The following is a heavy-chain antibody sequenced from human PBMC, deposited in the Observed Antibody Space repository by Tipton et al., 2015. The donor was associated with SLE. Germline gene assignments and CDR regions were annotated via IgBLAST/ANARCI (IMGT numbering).Heavy chain of an antibody. D-gene: IGHD3-22*01. J-gene: IGHJ4*02. CDR1: GGSISGYY. Sequence: TLSLTCTVSGGSISGYYWTWLRQPPGKGLEWIGYVYYSGTTNYNPSLKSRVTMSVDTSKNQFSLSLSSVTAADTAVYYCARTHYYDHTGYSLLDYWGQGTLVTVSS. V-gene: IGHV4-59*01. CDR2: VYYSGTT. CDR3: ARTHYYDHTGYSLLDY.